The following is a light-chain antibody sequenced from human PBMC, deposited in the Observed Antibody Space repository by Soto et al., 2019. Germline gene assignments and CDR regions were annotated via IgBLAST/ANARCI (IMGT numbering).Light chain of an antibody. CDR1: QTVVTS. Sequence: EIVLTQSPATLSVSPGERATLSCRASQTVVTSLVWYQQKPGQAPSLLISGASTRAAGIPARFSGSGSGTDFTLTISSLQYEDFAVYYCQQHNAWPLTFGGGTEVEIK. CDR3: QQHNAWPLT. CDR2: GAS. J-gene: IGKJ4*01. V-gene: IGKV3-15*01.